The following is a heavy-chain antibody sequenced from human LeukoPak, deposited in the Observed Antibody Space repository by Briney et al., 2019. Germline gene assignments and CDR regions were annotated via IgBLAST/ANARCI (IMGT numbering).Heavy chain of an antibody. Sequence: ASVKVSCKASGYTFTGYYMHWVRQAPGQRLEWMGWINPNSGGTNYAQKFQGRVTMTRDTSISTAYMELSRLRSDDTAVYYCARARLGKRIVGAGWFDPWGQGTLVTVSS. CDR1: GYTFTGYY. D-gene: IGHD1-26*01. J-gene: IGHJ5*02. V-gene: IGHV1-2*02. CDR3: ARARLGKRIVGAGWFDP. CDR2: INPNSGGT.